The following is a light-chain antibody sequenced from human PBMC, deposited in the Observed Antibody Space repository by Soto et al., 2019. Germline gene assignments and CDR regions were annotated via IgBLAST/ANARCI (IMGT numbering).Light chain of an antibody. CDR1: QSGSGSY. Sequence: EIVLTQSPGTLSLSPGERATLSCRASQSGSGSYLAWYQQKPGQAPRLLISGASRRATGIPDRFSGSGSGTDFTLTISSLEPEDFAVYYCQQYGSSGTFGQGTKVEIK. J-gene: IGKJ1*01. CDR2: GAS. CDR3: QQYGSSGT. V-gene: IGKV3-20*01.